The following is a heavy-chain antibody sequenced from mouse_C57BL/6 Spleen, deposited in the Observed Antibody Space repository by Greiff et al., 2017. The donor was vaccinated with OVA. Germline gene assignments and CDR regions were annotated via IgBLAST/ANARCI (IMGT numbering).Heavy chain of an antibody. V-gene: IGHV1-55*01. CDR1: GYTFTSYW. CDR2: IYPGSGST. Sequence: QVQLKQSGAELVKPGASVKMSCKASGYTFTSYWITWVKQRPGQGLEWIGDIYPGSGSTNYNEKFKSKATLTVDTSSSTAYMQLSSLTSEDSAVYYCARRRTGIAMDYWGQGTSVTVSS. CDR3: ARRRTGIAMDY. J-gene: IGHJ4*01. D-gene: IGHD4-1*01.